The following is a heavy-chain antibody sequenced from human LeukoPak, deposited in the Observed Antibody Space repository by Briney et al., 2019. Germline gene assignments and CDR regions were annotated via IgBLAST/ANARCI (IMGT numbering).Heavy chain of an antibody. CDR2: ITQTGGTI. V-gene: IGHV3-48*04. CDR3: ARDGQLLWFGEFQSYYYGMDV. D-gene: IGHD3-10*01. Sequence: GGSLRLSCAASGFTFSSYRMSWVRQTPGKGLEWLSYITQTGGTIYYADSVKGRFTISRDNAKDSLYLQMNSLRAEDTAVYYCARDGQLLWFGEFQSYYYGMDVWGQGTTVTVSS. J-gene: IGHJ6*02. CDR1: GFTFSSYR.